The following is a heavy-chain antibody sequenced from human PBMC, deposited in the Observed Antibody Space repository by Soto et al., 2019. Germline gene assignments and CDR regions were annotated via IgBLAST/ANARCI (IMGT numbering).Heavy chain of an antibody. J-gene: IGHJ4*02. CDR1: GDSISSGGYY. CDR2: MHYSGNT. V-gene: IGHV4-31*03. CDR3: AGGRRGYSSGYPAFDY. Sequence: SETLSLTCTVSGDSISSGGYYWNWIRQYSVKGLEWIGYMHYSGNTYYNPSLKSRVTISVDTSKNQFSLNLNSVPAADTAVYYCAGGRRGYSSGYPAFDYWVQGTLVRASS. D-gene: IGHD3-22*01.